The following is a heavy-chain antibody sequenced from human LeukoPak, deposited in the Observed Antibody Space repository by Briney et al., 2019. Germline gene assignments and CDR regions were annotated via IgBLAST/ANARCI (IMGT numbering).Heavy chain of an antibody. V-gene: IGHV4-4*07. CDR1: GGSISSYY. CDR2: IYTSGST. CDR3: ARDGTYSCSSTSCYQYYYYYGMDV. D-gene: IGHD2-2*01. J-gene: IGHJ6*02. Sequence: ASETLSLTCTVSGGSISSYYWSWIRQPAGKGLEWIGRIYTSGSTNYNPSLKSRVTMSVDTSKNQFSLKLSSVAAADTAVYYCARDGTYSCSSTSCYQYYYYYGMDVWGQGTTVTVSS.